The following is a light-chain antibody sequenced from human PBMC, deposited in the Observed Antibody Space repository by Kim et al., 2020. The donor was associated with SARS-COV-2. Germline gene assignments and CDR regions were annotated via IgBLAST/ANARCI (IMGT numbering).Light chain of an antibody. CDR1: STDIGSYNL. CDR2: EVT. Sequence: GQSITISCTGSSTDIGSYNLVSWYQYHPGKAPKLMIYEVTKRPSGVSNRFSGSKSGNTASLTISGLQAEDEADYYCCSYAGSSTYVFGTGTKVTVL. CDR3: CSYAGSSTYV. V-gene: IGLV2-23*02. J-gene: IGLJ1*01.